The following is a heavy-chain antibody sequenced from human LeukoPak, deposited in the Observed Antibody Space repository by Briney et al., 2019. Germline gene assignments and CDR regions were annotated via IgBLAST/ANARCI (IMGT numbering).Heavy chain of an antibody. V-gene: IGHV3-74*01. Sequence: GSLRLSCAASGFTFRSYWMHWVRQAPGKGLVWVSRIKTDGSSTTYADFVKGRFTISRDNAKNTLYLQMNSLRAEDTAVYYCARESYCSGGSCYSGRAFDIWGQGTMVTVSS. J-gene: IGHJ3*02. CDR2: IKTDGSST. D-gene: IGHD2-15*01. CDR1: GFTFRSYW. CDR3: ARESYCSGGSCYSGRAFDI.